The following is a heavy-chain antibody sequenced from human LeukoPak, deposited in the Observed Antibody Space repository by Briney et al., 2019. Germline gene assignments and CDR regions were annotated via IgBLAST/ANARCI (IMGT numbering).Heavy chain of an antibody. CDR2: IYYSGST. D-gene: IGHD6-13*01. CDR1: GGSISSSSYY. CDR3: ARDSSSWPYYYGMDV. J-gene: IGHJ6*02. Sequence: SETLSLTCTVSGGSISSSSYYWGWIRQPPGKGLEWIGSIYYSGSTYYNPSLKSRVTISVDTSKNQFSLELSSVTAADTAVYYCARDSSSWPYYYGMDVWGQGTTVTVSS. V-gene: IGHV4-39*02.